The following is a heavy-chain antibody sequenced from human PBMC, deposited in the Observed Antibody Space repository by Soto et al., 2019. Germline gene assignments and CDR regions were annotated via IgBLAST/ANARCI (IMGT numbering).Heavy chain of an antibody. CDR3: AKVCWYSHLFDY. J-gene: IGHJ4*02. D-gene: IGHD6-13*01. CDR1: GFTFSSYA. Sequence: GGSLRLSCAASGFTFSSYAMSWVRQAPGKGLEWVSAMSGSGASTYYADSVKGRLTISRDNSKNTLYLQMHSLRAEDTAVYYCAKVCWYSHLFDYWGQGTLVTVSS. V-gene: IGHV3-23*01. CDR2: MSGSGAST.